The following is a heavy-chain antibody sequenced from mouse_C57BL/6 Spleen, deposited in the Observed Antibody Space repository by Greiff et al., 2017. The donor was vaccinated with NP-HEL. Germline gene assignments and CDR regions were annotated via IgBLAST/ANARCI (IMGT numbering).Heavy chain of an antibody. J-gene: IGHJ4*01. V-gene: IGHV5-4*01. Sequence: EVMLVESGGGLVKPGGSLKLSCAASGFTFSSYAMSWVRQTPEKRLEWVATISDGGSYTYYPDNVKGRFTISRDNAKNNLYLQMSHLKSEDKAMYYCAREGGKTTGNYWGQGTSVTVSS. CDR1: GFTFSSYA. CDR3: AREGGKTTGNY. CDR2: ISDGGSYT. D-gene: IGHD1-1*01.